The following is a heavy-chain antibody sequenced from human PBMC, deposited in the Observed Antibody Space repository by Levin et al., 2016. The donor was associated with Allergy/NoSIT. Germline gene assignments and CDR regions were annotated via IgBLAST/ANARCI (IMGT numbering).Heavy chain of an antibody. V-gene: IGHV3-23*01. D-gene: IGHD2-21*02. Sequence: GGSLRLSCAASGFTFSSYAMSWVRQAPGKGLEWVSAISGSGGSTYYADSVKGRFTISRDNSKNTLYLQMNSLRAEDTAVYYCAASYCGGDCYPVGIWGQGTMVTVSS. CDR1: GFTFSSYA. CDR3: AASYCGGDCYPVGI. J-gene: IGHJ3*02. CDR2: ISGSGGST.